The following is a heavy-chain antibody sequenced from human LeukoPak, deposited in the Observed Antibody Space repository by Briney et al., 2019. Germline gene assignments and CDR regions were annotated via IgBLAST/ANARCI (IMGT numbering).Heavy chain of an antibody. D-gene: IGHD3-10*01. CDR3: AREIGRGVISPYFDS. CDR1: GFTFSSQF. CDR2: IYSGGRA. Sequence: GGPLRLSCAPSGFTFSSQFMSWARHAPGEGLEWVADIYSGGRADYADSVKGRFTISRDNSRRMLYLQMKSLRPEDTAVYYCAREIGRGVISPYFDSWGQGTLVTVSS. J-gene: IGHJ4*02. V-gene: IGHV3-66*01.